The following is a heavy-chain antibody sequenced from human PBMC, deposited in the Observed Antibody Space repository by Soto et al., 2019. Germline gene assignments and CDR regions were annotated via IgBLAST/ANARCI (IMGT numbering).Heavy chain of an antibody. J-gene: IGHJ6*02. CDR3: AREAETLNYYYYGMDV. CDR2: TYYRSKWYN. D-gene: IGHD3-16*01. CDR1: GDSVSSNSAA. Sequence: PSQTLSLTCAISGDSVSSNSAAWNWIRRSPSRGLEWLGRTYYRSKWYNDYAVSVKSRITINPDTSKNQFSLQLNSVTPEDTAVYYCAREAETLNYYYYGMDVWGQGTTVTVSS. V-gene: IGHV6-1*01.